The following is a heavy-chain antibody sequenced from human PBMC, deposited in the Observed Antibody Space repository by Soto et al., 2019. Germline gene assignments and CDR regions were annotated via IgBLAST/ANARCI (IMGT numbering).Heavy chain of an antibody. D-gene: IGHD3-3*02. CDR3: ARDKDRQQLGGNYYYIMDV. CDR2: IMPVFPTA. Sequence: QVQLVQSGAEVKKPGSSVKVSCKTSGGTFRTSAISWVRQAPGQGLEWMGGIMPVFPTADYAQKFQGRVTXTXDXXTSTPYMERSSLRSEDTAVYYCARDKDRQQLGGNYYYIMDVWGQGTTVTVSS. J-gene: IGHJ6*01. V-gene: IGHV1-69*05. CDR1: GGTFRTSA.